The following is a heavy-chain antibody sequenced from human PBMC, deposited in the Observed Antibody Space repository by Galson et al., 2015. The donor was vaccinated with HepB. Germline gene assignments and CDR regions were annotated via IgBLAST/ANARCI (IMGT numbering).Heavy chain of an antibody. J-gene: IGHJ4*02. CDR1: GFTFDDYA. Sequence: SLRLSCAASGFTFDDYAMHWVRQAPGKGLEWVSGISWNSGSIGYADSVKGRFTISRDNAKNSLYLQMNSLRAEDTALYYCAKAHWSWGAFDYWGQGTLVTVSS. V-gene: IGHV3-9*01. D-gene: IGHD3-16*01. CDR3: AKAHWSWGAFDY. CDR2: ISWNSGSI.